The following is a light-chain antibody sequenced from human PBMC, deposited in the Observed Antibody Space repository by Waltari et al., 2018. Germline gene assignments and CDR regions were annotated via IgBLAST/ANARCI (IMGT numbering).Light chain of an antibody. J-gene: IGLJ2*01. CDR1: SSNIRAGYD. CDR3: QSYDSSLSGSRV. CDR2: GNS. Sequence: QSVLTQPPSVSGAPGQRVTISCTGSSSNIRAGYDVPWYQQPLGTAPKLLMYGNSNRPSGVPDRFSGSKSGTSASLAITGLQAEDEADYYCQSYDSSLSGSRVFGGGTKLTVL. V-gene: IGLV1-40*01.